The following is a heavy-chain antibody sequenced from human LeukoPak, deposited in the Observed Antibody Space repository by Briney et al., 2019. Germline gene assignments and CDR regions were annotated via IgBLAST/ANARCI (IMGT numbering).Heavy chain of an antibody. D-gene: IGHD4-23*01. J-gene: IGHJ5*02. CDR2: ISGSGGST. V-gene: IGHV3-23*01. CDR1: GFTFSSYA. Sequence: PGGPLRLSCAASGFTFSSYAMSWARQAPGKGLGWVSAISGSGGSTYYANSVKGRFTISRDNSKNTLYLQMNSLRAEDTAVYYCAKGRWRDPQGSWFDPWGQGTLVTVSS. CDR3: AKGRWRDPQGSWFDP.